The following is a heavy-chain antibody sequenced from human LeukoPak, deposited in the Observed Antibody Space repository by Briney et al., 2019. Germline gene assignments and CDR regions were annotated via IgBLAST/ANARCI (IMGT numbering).Heavy chain of an antibody. CDR3: AKHNVCPKNIDY. CDR1: GFTFSIYA. V-gene: IGHV3-23*01. CDR2: ISGNGGST. J-gene: IGHJ4*02. Sequence: PGGSLRLSCAASGFTFSIYAMSSVRQAPGKGLEWVSAISGNGGSTYYPDSVKSRFTLSRDNSKNTLYLQENSPRDEDTALYYWAKHNVCPKNIDYWGQGTLVTVSS. D-gene: IGHD2/OR15-2a*01.